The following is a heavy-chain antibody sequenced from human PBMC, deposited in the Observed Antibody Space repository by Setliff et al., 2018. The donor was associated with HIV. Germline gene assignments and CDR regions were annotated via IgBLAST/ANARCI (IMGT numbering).Heavy chain of an antibody. D-gene: IGHD3-22*01. V-gene: IGHV1-69*06. CDR3: ARYESSGHDAFDL. J-gene: IGHJ3*01. CDR1: GDIFSFYA. Sequence: EASVKVSCKASGDIFSFYALSWVRQAPGQGLEWMGGIIPIFGTANYAQKFQGRVTITADKSTSTAYMELSSLRSEDTAVYYCARYESSGHDAFDLWGQGTMVTVSS. CDR2: IIPIFGTA.